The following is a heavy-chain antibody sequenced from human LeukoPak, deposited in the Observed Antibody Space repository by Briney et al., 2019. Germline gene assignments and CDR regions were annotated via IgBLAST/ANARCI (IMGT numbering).Heavy chain of an antibody. CDR2: IVGDTVT. Sequence: PGGSLRLSCAASGFTFNSYAMSWVRQAPGKGLEWVSAIVGDTVTFYTDSVKGRFTISRDNAKNSLYLQMSNLRAEDTAVYFCARGGGLDVWGQGATVTVSS. D-gene: IGHD3-16*01. V-gene: IGHV3-23*01. CDR1: GFTFNSYA. J-gene: IGHJ6*02. CDR3: ARGGGLDV.